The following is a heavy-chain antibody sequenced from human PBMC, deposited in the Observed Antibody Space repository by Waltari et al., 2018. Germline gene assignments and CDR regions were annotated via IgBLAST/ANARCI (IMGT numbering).Heavy chain of an antibody. J-gene: IGHJ6*02. V-gene: IGHV1-8*01. CDR1: GYTFTSYD. D-gene: IGHD6-6*01. Sequence: QVQLVQSGAEVKKPGASVKVSCKASGYTFTSYDINWVRQATGQGLEWMGWMNPNSGNTGYAQKFQGRVTMTRNTSISTAYMELSSLRSEDTAVYYCARFEGSSSLYYYYYYGMDVWGQGTTVTVSS. CDR3: ARFEGSSSLYYYYYYGMDV. CDR2: MNPNSGNT.